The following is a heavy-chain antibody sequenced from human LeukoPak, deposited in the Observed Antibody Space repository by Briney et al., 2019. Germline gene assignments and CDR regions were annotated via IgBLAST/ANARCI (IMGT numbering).Heavy chain of an antibody. CDR1: GGSISSGSYY. D-gene: IGHD1-26*01. CDR2: IYTSGST. CDR3: ARVASSTSLLASTYYYSYYMDL. Sequence: SETLSLTCTVSGGSISSGSYYWSWIRQPAGKGLEWIGRIYTSGSTNYNPSLKSRVTISVDTSRNQFSLKLSSVTAADTAVYYCARVASSTSLLASTYYYSYYMDLWGKGTTVTISS. J-gene: IGHJ6*03. V-gene: IGHV4-61*02.